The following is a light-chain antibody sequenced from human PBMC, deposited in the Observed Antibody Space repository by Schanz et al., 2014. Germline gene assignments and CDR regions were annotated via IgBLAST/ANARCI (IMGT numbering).Light chain of an antibody. V-gene: IGKV1-9*01. CDR2: AAS. J-gene: IGKJ1*01. CDR3: QQFSGYPRT. Sequence: IQLTQSPSSLSASVGDRVTLTCRASQGVGNYLAWYQQKPGKAPKLLIYAASTLQSGVPSRFSGSGSGTDFTLTISSLQPEDFATYYCQQFSGYPRTFGQGTKVEIK. CDR1: QGVGNY.